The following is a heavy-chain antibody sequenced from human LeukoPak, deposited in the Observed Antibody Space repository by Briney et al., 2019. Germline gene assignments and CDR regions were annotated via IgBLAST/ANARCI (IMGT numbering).Heavy chain of an antibody. CDR2: IDYSGST. D-gene: IGHD6-19*01. Sequence: SETLSLTCTVSGGSISSSDYYWGWIRQPPGQGLEWIGSIDYSGSTYSNPSLKSRVTVSVDTSKNQFSLKLSSVTAADTAVYYCARHGSGWYHLDYWGQGTLVTLSS. CDR1: GGSISSSDYY. CDR3: ARHGSGWYHLDY. V-gene: IGHV4-39*01. J-gene: IGHJ4*02.